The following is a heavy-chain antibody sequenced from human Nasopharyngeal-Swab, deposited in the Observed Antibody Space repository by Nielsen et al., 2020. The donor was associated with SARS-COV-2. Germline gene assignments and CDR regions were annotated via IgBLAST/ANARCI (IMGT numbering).Heavy chain of an antibody. Sequence: SETLSLTCAVCGGSSSGYYWSWIRQPQGKGLAWIGEINHSGSTNYNPSLKRRVTISVDTSKNQFSLKLSSVTAADTAVYYCARGGSSSWYYYYYGMDVWGQGTTVTVSS. D-gene: IGHD6-13*01. CDR3: ARGGSSSWYYYYYGMDV. CDR1: GGSSSGYY. CDR2: INHSGST. J-gene: IGHJ6*02. V-gene: IGHV4-34*01.